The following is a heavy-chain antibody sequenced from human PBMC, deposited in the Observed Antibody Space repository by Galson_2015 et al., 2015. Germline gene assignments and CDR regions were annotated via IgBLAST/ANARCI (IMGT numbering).Heavy chain of an antibody. V-gene: IGHV1-46*01. Sequence: SVKVSCKASGYTFTDYYLNWVRQAPGQGLEWMRIINPIGGSAYYAQNFQDRVTMTRDKSTSTVYMELGSPMSEDTAVYYCARDSGTAVGSSELGHWGQGTLVTVSS. J-gene: IGHJ4*02. CDR1: GYTFTDYY. CDR3: ARDSGTAVGSSELGH. D-gene: IGHD3-10*01. CDR2: INPIGGSA.